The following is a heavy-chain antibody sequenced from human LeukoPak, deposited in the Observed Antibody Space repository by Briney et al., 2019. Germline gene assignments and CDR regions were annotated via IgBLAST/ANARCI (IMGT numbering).Heavy chain of an antibody. CDR1: GYSFTNYW. D-gene: IGHD5-24*01. J-gene: IGHJ5*02. CDR2: IYPGDSDT. Sequence: GESLKISCKGSGYSFTNYWIGWVRPMPGKGLEWMGIIYPGDSDTRYSTSFQGQVTISADKSISTTYLQWSSLKASDTAMYYCARRGDGNWFDPWGQGTLVTVSS. CDR3: ARRGDGNWFDP. V-gene: IGHV5-51*01.